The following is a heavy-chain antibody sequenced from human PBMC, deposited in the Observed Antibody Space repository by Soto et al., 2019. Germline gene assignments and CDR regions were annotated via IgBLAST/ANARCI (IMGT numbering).Heavy chain of an antibody. D-gene: IGHD2-8*02. CDR3: ARVTGGNESGGNYMAV. V-gene: IGHV1-69*08. Sequence: QVQLVQSGPEVKKPGSSVKVSCKTSGGTLSSYSISWVRQAPVQGLEWVGRIITFVGKANVAQQFQGRVTITADISTATSYMELRRLTSEDTAVSYCARVTGGNESGGNYMAVGGPGTTVTVSS. CDR1: GGTLSSYS. CDR2: IITFVGKA. J-gene: IGHJ6*03.